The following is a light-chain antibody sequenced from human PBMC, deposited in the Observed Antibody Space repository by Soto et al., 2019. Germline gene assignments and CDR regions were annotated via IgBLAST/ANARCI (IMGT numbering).Light chain of an antibody. CDR3: QKYNSALT. CDR1: QDIRNY. J-gene: IGKJ5*01. CDR2: AAS. Sequence: DIQMTQSPSSLSASVGDRITITCRASQDIRNYLAWYQQKPGKVPNLLIYAASTLQSGVPSRFSGSGSGTDFTLTITSLEPEDVATYFCQKYNSALTCGQGTRLEIK. V-gene: IGKV1-27*01.